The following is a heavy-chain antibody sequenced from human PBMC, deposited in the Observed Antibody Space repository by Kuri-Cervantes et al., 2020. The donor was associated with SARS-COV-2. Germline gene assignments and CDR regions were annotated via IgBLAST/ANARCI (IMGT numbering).Heavy chain of an antibody. CDR3: ARGQWLGLYFDY. Sequence: GSLRLSCTVSGGSISSYYWSWIRQPAGKGLEWIGRIYTNGNTNYNPSLKSRVTMSVDTSKNQFSLKLTSVTAADTAVYYCARGQWLGLYFDYWGQGILVTVSS. CDR2: IYTNGNT. CDR1: GGSISSYY. J-gene: IGHJ4*02. D-gene: IGHD6-19*01. V-gene: IGHV4-4*07.